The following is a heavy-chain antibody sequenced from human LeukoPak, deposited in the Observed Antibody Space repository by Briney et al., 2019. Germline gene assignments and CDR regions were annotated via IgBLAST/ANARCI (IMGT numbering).Heavy chain of an antibody. D-gene: IGHD2-21*02. J-gene: IGHJ4*02. CDR1: GFTFSSYG. CDR3: TTDHYGDYAFFTY. Sequence: GGSLRLSCAASGFTFSSYGMSWVRQTPGKGLEWVSAISGSGGSTYYADSVKGRFTISRDNSKNTLYLRMNSLRSEDTAVYYCTTDHYGDYAFFTYWGQGTLVTVSS. V-gene: IGHV3-23*01. CDR2: ISGSGGST.